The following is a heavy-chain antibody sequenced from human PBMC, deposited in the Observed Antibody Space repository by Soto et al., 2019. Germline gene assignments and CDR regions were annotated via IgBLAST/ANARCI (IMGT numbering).Heavy chain of an antibody. CDR3: GSAPDS. J-gene: IGHJ4*02. CDR2: MYPSGSS. V-gene: IGHV4-39*01. Sequence: QLQLQESGPGLVKPSETLSLTCTVSGGSVSSSGSHYWGWIRQPPGQGQEWIGSMYPSGSSYSNPTLKSRVIISVDTSKSQFSLKLNSVTAADTAVYYCGSAPDSWAQGALVTVSS. CDR1: GGSVSSSGSHY.